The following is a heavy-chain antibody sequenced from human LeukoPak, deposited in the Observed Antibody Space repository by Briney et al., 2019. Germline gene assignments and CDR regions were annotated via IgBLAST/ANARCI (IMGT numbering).Heavy chain of an antibody. D-gene: IGHD6-13*01. CDR3: ARDPSSWSTSYYYYGMDV. CDR2: IYSGGST. Sequence: PGGSPRLSCAASGFTVSGNYMSWVRQAPGKGLEWVSVIYSGGSTYYADSVKGRFTISRDNSKNTLYLQMNSLRAEDTAVYYCARDPSSWSTSYYYYGMDVWGQGTTVTVSS. J-gene: IGHJ6*02. V-gene: IGHV3-66*02. CDR1: GFTVSGNY.